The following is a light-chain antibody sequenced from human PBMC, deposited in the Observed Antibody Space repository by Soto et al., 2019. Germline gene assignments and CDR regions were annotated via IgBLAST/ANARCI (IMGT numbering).Light chain of an antibody. CDR3: QQYNNWPWT. Sequence: ETVMTQSPATLSVSPGGIATLSFRASQSISATLAWYQQKPGQAPRLLIHGASTTATGSPARFSRSGSGTDFTLTISSLQSEDIAIYYYQQYNNWPWTFGQGTKVDIK. J-gene: IGKJ1*01. CDR1: QSISAT. V-gene: IGKV3-15*01. CDR2: GAS.